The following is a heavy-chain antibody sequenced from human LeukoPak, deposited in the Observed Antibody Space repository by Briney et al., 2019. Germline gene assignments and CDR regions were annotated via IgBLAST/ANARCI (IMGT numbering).Heavy chain of an antibody. V-gene: IGHV1-18*01. CDR1: GYTFTSYG. CDR2: ISAYNGNT. Sequence: GASVKVSCKASGYTFTSYGISWVRQAPGQGLEWMGWISAYNGNTNYAQKLQGRVTMTTDTSTSTAYMELRSLRSDDTAVYYCARDYSSSWYGTDYYYYGMDVWGRGTTVTVSS. J-gene: IGHJ6*02. D-gene: IGHD6-13*01. CDR3: ARDYSSSWYGTDYYYYGMDV.